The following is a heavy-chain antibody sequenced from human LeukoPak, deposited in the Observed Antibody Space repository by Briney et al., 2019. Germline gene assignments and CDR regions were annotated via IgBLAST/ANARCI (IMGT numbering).Heavy chain of an antibody. Sequence: GGSLRLSCAASGFTFSSYEMNWVRQAPGKGLEWVSYISSSGSTIYYADSVKGRFTISRDNAKNSLYLQMNSLRAEDTAVYYCAREGHDGRGVITPYYYYGMDVWGQGTTVTVSS. D-gene: IGHD3-10*01. J-gene: IGHJ6*02. V-gene: IGHV3-48*03. CDR2: ISSSGSTI. CDR1: GFTFSSYE. CDR3: AREGHDGRGVITPYYYYGMDV.